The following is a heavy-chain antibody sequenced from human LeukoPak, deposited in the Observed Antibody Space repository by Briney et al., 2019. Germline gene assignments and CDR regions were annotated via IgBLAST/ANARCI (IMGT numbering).Heavy chain of an antibody. V-gene: IGHV4-34*01. CDR3: ATDYYDSSGYYY. J-gene: IGHJ4*02. CDR1: GGSFSGYY. Sequence: ASETLSLTCAVYGGSFSGYYWSWIRQPPGKGLEWIGEINHSGSTNYNPSLKSRVTISVDTSKNQFSLKLSSVTAADTAVYYCATDYYDSSGYYYGGQGTLVTVSS. CDR2: INHSGST. D-gene: IGHD3-22*01.